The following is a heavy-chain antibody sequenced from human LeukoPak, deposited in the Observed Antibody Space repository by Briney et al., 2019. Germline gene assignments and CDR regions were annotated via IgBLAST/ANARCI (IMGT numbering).Heavy chain of an antibody. CDR2: ISNIATI. Sequence: PGGSLRLSCAASGFTFRSCAMTWVRQAPGKGLEWVSEISNIATINYADSVKGRFTMSRDNSKNTLYLQMNSLRAEDTAVYYWAEHGGHPPENYYMVVWGKGATVTV. CDR1: GFTFRSCA. D-gene: IGHD5-24*01. V-gene: IGHV3-23*01. J-gene: IGHJ6*03. CDR3: AEHGGHPPENYYMVV.